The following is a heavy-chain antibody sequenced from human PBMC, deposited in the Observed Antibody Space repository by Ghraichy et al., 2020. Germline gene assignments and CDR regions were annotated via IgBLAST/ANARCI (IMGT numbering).Heavy chain of an antibody. CDR1: GFTFSSYG. D-gene: IGHD6-13*01. J-gene: IGHJ4*02. CDR3: AKALYSRSWYGNYFDY. Sequence: GGSLRLSCAASGFTFSSYGMHWVRQAPGKGLEWVAVISYDGSNKYYADSVKGRFTISRDNSKNTLYLQMNSLRAEDTAVYYCAKALYSRSWYGNYFDYWGQGTLVTVSS. CDR2: ISYDGSNK. V-gene: IGHV3-30*18.